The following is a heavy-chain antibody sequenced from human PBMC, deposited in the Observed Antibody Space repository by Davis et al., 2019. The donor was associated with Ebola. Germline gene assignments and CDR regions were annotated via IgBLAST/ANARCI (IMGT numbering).Heavy chain of an antibody. V-gene: IGHV3-23*01. CDR1: GFVFGNYV. D-gene: IGHD1-26*01. Sequence: GGSLRLSCAASGFVFGNYVMSWVRQAPGKGLEWVSTLGTSADTYYADSVKGRFTISRDNSKNTLFLQMNGLRVEDTAIYYCAKDTSNIWFDIWGQGTNVTVSS. CDR3: AKDTSNIWFDI. CDR2: LGTSADT. J-gene: IGHJ3*02.